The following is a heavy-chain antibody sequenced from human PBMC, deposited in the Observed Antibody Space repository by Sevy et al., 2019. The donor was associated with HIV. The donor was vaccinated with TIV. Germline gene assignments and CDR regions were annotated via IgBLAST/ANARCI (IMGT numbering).Heavy chain of an antibody. CDR3: ARDKRFLNDAFDV. D-gene: IGHD3-10*01. CDR2: IYTSGSP. V-gene: IGHV4-61*02. J-gene: IGHJ3*01. CDR1: GDSIRSGSYY. Sequence: SETLSLTCTVSGDSIRSGSYYWSWVRQPAGKGLEWIGRIYTSGSPKYNPSLESRVTISADTSKNQFSLELSSVTAADTAIYYCARDKRFLNDAFDVWGQGTMVTVSS.